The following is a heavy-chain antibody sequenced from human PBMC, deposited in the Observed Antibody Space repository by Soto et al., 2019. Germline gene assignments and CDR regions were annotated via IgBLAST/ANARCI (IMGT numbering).Heavy chain of an antibody. J-gene: IGHJ3*01. D-gene: IGHD2-2*01. CDR2: IYWDDAK. V-gene: IGHV2-5*02. CDR3: THSILVVPTTRNAFDL. Sequence: QITLKEYGPTLVKPTQTLTLTCTFSGVSLSTNGVSVGWIRQPPGNALEWLALIYWDDAKRYSPSLKSRLSITQDTSKNQVVLVMTNMDPLETATYYCTHSILVVPTTRNAFDLWGQGTMVTVSS. CDR1: GVSLSTNGVS.